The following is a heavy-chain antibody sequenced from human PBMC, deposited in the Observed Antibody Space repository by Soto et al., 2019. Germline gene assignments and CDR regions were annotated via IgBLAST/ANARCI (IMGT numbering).Heavy chain of an antibody. Sequence: LSLSCAASGFTFSSYAMSWVRHAPGKGLEWVSAISGSGGSTYYADSVKGRFTISRDNSKNTLYLQMNSLRAEDTAVYYCAKVNTDYYYYGMDVWGQGTTVTVSS. D-gene: IGHD4-17*01. CDR3: AKVNTDYYYYGMDV. CDR1: GFTFSSYA. CDR2: ISGSGGST. V-gene: IGHV3-23*01. J-gene: IGHJ6*02.